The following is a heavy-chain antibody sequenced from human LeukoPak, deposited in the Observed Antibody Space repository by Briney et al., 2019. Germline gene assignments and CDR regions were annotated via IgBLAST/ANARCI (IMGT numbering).Heavy chain of an antibody. J-gene: IGHJ3*02. Sequence: ASVKVSCKASGGTFSSDAISWVRQAPGQGIERVGGIMPSSGSANYAQKFQGRVTITADESTSTAYMELSSLRSEDTAVYYCAREAYDSSGYYQNDAFDIWGQGTMVTVSS. CDR2: IMPSSGSA. D-gene: IGHD3-22*01. V-gene: IGHV1-69*01. CDR1: GGTFSSDA. CDR3: AREAYDSSGYYQNDAFDI.